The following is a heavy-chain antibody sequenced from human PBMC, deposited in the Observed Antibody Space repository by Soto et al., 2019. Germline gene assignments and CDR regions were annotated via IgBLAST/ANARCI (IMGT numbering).Heavy chain of an antibody. V-gene: IGHV3-15*01. D-gene: IGHD5-12*01. CDR2: IKSKTDGETI. CDR1: GFTVSSNY. CDR3: TPAPSGYELDC. Sequence: GGSLRLSCAASGFTVSSNYMSWVRQAPGKGLEWVGRIKSKTDGETIDYAAPVKGRFTISRDDSHNTLYLQMNRLKNEDTAVYYCTPAPSGYELDCWGQGTLVTVSS. J-gene: IGHJ4*02.